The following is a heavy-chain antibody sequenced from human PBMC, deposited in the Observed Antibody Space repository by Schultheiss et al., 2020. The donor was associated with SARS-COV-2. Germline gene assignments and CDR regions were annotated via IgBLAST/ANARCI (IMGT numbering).Heavy chain of an antibody. CDR1: GFTFSSYA. V-gene: IGHV3-9*01. Sequence: GGSLRLSCAASGFTFSSYAMSWVRQVPGKGLEWVSGISWNSGTVGYADSVEGRFTISRDNAKNSLYLQINSLRAEDTALYYCAKGALRFLEWLPRDYGVDVWGQGTTVTVSS. J-gene: IGHJ6*02. CDR2: ISWNSGTV. D-gene: IGHD3-3*01. CDR3: AKGALRFLEWLPRDYGVDV.